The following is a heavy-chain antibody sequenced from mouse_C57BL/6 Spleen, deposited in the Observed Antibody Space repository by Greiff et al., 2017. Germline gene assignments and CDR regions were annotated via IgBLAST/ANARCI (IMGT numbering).Heavy chain of an antibody. CDR1: GFTFTDYY. Sequence: VKLVESGGGLVQPGGSLSLSCAASGFTFTDYYMSWVRQPPGKALEWLGFIRNKANGYTTEYSASVKGRFTISRDNSQSTLYLQMNALRAEDSDTYYCARYKNTVVARYFDYWGQGTTLTVSS. D-gene: IGHD1-1*01. V-gene: IGHV7-3*01. CDR3: ARYKNTVVARYFDY. CDR2: IRNKANGYTT. J-gene: IGHJ2*01.